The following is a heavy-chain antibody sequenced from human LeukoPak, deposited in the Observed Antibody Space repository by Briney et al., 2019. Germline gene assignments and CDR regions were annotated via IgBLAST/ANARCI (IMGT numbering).Heavy chain of an antibody. Sequence: HSGGSLRLSCAASGLTFKTYAMSWVRQPPGKGLEGISSINHNGDITKYAASVKGRFTITRENSKNPLFLEMNSLRVQDMAVYLCAKKSRDHAYAPFDYWGEGTLVTVSS. CDR1: GLTFKTYA. V-gene: IGHV3-23*01. CDR2: INHNGDIT. D-gene: IGHD3-16*01. CDR3: AKKSRDHAYAPFDY. J-gene: IGHJ4*02.